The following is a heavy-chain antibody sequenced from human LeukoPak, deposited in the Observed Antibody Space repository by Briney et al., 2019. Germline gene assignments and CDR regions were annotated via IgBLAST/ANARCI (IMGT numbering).Heavy chain of an antibody. CDR2: ISSSSSYI. J-gene: IGHJ6*03. D-gene: IGHD5-18*01. V-gene: IGHV3-21*01. CDR1: GFTFSSYS. CDR3: ARYQYSSGYMDV. Sequence: GGSLRLSCPASGFTFSSYSMNWVRQAPGKGLEWVSSISSSSSYIYYADSVKGRFTISRDNAKNSLYLQMNSLRAEDTAVYYCARYQYSSGYMDVWGKGTTVTVSS.